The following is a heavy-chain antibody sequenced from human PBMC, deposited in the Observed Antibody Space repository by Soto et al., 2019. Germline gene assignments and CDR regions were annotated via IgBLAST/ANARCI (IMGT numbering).Heavy chain of an antibody. Sequence: QVQLQESGPGLVKPSGTLSLTCAVSGGSISSSNWWRWVRQPPGKGLEWIGEIYHSGSTNYNPSLKSRVTIPVDKSKNQFSRKRSSVTAADTGVYYCARVGSSGYGDYGTSGGFDYWGQGTLVTVSS. CDR3: ARVGSSGYGDYGTSGGFDY. J-gene: IGHJ4*02. V-gene: IGHV4-4*02. CDR1: GGSISSSNW. D-gene: IGHD4-17*01. CDR2: IYHSGST.